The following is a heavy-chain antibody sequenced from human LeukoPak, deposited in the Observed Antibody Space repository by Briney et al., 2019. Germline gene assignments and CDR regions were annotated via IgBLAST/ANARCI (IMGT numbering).Heavy chain of an antibody. CDR2: INHSRST. Sequence: SETLSLTCAVYGGSFSGYYWSWIRQPPGKGLEWIGEINHSRSTNYNPSLKSRVTISVDASKNQFYLKLSSVTAADTAVYYCARKVTYYDFWSGYFSGNWFDPWGQGTLVTVSS. D-gene: IGHD3-3*01. V-gene: IGHV4-34*01. CDR3: ARKVTYYDFWSGYFSGNWFDP. J-gene: IGHJ5*02. CDR1: GGSFSGYY.